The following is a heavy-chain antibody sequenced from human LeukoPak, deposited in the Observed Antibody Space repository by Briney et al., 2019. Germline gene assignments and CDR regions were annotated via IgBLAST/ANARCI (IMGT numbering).Heavy chain of an antibody. J-gene: IGHJ6*02. V-gene: IGHV3-21*01. D-gene: IGHD3-3*01. CDR3: AGEYDPQAYGMDV. CDR2: ISSSGTYI. CDR1: GFIFSTYT. Sequence: GGSLRLSCAASGFIFSTYTMNWVRQAPGKGLEWVSSISSSGTYIYYADSVNGRFTISRDNAKNSLYLQVNSLRADDTAVYYCAGEYDPQAYGMDVWGRGTTITVSS.